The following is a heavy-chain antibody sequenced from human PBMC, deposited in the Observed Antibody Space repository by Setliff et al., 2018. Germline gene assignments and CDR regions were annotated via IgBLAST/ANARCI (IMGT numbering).Heavy chain of an antibody. J-gene: IGHJ4*02. CDR1: GYTFTGYY. CDR2: INPNSGGT. Sequence: GASVKVSCKASGYTFTGYYMHWVRQAPGQGLEWMGWINPNSGGTNYAQKFQGRVTMTRDTSISTAYMELSRLRSDDTAVYYCARLSASVVSPVDHWGQGTLVTVSS. CDR3: ARLSASVVSPVDH. V-gene: IGHV1-2*02.